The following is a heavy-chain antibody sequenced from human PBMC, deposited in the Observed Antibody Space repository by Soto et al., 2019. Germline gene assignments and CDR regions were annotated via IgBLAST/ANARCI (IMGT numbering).Heavy chain of an antibody. CDR2: INHSGST. V-gene: IGHV4-34*01. J-gene: IGHJ4*02. CDR3: ARSRGLVDY. D-gene: IGHD3-10*01. CDR1: GGSFSGYY. Sequence: SETLSLTCAVYGGSFSGYYWSWIRQPPGKGLEWIGEINHSGSTNYNPSLKSRVTISVDTSKNQFSLKLSSVTAADTAVYYCARSRGLVDYWGQGTLVTV.